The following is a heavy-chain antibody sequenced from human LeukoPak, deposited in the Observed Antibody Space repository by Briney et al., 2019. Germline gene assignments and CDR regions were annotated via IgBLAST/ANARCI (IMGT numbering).Heavy chain of an antibody. J-gene: IGHJ6*03. V-gene: IGHV1-69*05. Sequence: ASVKVSCKASGGTFSSYAISWVRQAPGQGREWMGGIIPIFGTANYTKKFQGRVTITKDESTTTADMELSSLRSENTAVYYCARETRYYYYYMDVWGKGTTVTVSS. CDR1: GGTFSSYA. CDR2: IIPIFGTA. CDR3: ARETRYYYYYMDV.